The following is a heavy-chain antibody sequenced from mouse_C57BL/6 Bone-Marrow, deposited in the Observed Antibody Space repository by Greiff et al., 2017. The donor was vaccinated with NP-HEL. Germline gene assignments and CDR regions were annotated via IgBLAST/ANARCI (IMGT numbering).Heavy chain of an antibody. CDR1: GYTFSSYW. V-gene: IGHV1-9*01. J-gene: IGHJ3*01. Sequence: VQLQQSGAELMKPGASVKISCKATGYTFSSYWIEWVKQRPGHGLEWIGEIFPGSGSTSYNEKFKGKATFTADTSSNTAYMQLSSLTSEDSAVYYCARGDYTGRFAYWGQGTLVTVSA. CDR2: IFPGSGST. D-gene: IGHD2-4*01. CDR3: ARGDYTGRFAY.